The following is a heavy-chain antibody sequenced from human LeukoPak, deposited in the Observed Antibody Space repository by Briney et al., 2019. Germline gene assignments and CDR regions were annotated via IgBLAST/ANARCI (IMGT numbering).Heavy chain of an antibody. J-gene: IGHJ6*02. Sequence: GGSLRLSCAASGFIFSSYAVHWVRQAPGKGLEWVAVISSDGRHIFYADSVKGRFTISRDNSKNTLYLQMNSLRAEDTAVYYCARSGPTSGSHFGYYGMDVWGQGTTVTVSS. V-gene: IGHV3-30*14. CDR3: ARSGPTSGSHFGYYGMDV. D-gene: IGHD1-26*01. CDR1: GFIFSSYA. CDR2: ISSDGRHI.